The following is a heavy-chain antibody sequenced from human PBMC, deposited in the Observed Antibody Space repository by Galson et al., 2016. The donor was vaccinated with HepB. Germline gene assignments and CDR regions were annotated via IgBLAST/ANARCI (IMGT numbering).Heavy chain of an antibody. D-gene: IGHD1-26*01. CDR3: VQGSTAPAV. Sequence: SLRLSCAASGFTFSNYGMTWVRQAPGKGLEVVSSISRSGDSTDYVDSVKGRFTISRDNSKNTLSLQMNSLTADDTAIYYCVQGSTAPAVWGKGTTVTVSS. V-gene: IGHV3-23*01. CDR1: GFTFSNYG. J-gene: IGHJ6*04. CDR2: ISRSGDST.